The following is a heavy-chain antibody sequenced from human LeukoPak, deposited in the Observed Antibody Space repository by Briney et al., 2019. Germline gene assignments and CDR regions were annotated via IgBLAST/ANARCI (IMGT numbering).Heavy chain of an antibody. Sequence: PSETLSLTCTVSGGSISSSSYYWGWIRQPPGKGLEWIGSIYYSGSTYYNPSLKSRVTISVDTSKNQFSLKLSSVTAADTAVYYCARSMVRGVIYYYYYGMDVWGQGTTVTVSS. CDR3: ARSMVRGVIYYYYYGMDV. CDR1: GGSISSSSYY. J-gene: IGHJ6*02. CDR2: IYYSGST. D-gene: IGHD3-10*01. V-gene: IGHV4-39*07.